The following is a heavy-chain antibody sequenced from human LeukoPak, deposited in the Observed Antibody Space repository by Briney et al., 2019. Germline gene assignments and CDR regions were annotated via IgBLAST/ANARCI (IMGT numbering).Heavy chain of an antibody. D-gene: IGHD5-12*01. CDR3: AKDSNANMVATCWFDP. Sequence: GGSLRLSCAASGFTFSSYAMSWVCQAPGKGREWVSAIRGSGGSTFYADSVKGRFTISRDNSENTLYLQMDSLRAEDTAVYYCAKDSNANMVATCWFDPWGKGTLVTVSS. CDR2: IRGSGGST. CDR1: GFTFSSYA. V-gene: IGHV3-23*01. J-gene: IGHJ5*02.